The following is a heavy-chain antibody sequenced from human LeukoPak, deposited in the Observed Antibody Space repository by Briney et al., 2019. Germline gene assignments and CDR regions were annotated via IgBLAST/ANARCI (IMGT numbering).Heavy chain of an antibody. Sequence: ASVKVSCKASGYTFTSYYMHWGRQAPGQGLEWMGIIHPSGGSTSYAQKFQGRVTITRDTSTSTVYMELSSLRSEDTAVYYCARVDSSGWAIDYWGQGTLVTVSS. J-gene: IGHJ4*02. V-gene: IGHV1-46*01. D-gene: IGHD6-19*01. CDR2: IHPSGGST. CDR3: ARVDSSGWAIDY. CDR1: GYTFTSYY.